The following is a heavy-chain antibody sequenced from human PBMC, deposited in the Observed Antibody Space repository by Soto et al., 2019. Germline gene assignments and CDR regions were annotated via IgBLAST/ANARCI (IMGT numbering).Heavy chain of an antibody. V-gene: IGHV3-23*01. CDR3: ARVYGDYDLTYYYYYYLDV. D-gene: IGHD4-17*01. J-gene: IGHJ6*03. CDR2: ISGSGGST. CDR1: GFTFSSYA. Sequence: GGSLRLSCAASGFTFSSYAMSWVRQAPGKGLEWVSAISGSGGSTYYADSVKGRFTISRHNSKNTLYLQMNSLRAEDTAVYYCARVYGDYDLTYYYYYYLDVWGKGTTVTVSS.